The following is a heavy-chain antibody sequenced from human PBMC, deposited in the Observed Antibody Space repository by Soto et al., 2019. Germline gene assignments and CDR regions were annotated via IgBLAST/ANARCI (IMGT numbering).Heavy chain of an antibody. D-gene: IGHD2-15*01. J-gene: IGHJ6*02. CDR1: GGSLSGYY. Sequence: SETLSLTCAVYGGSLSGYYWSWIRQPPGKGLEWIGEINHSGSTNYNPSLKSRVTISVDTSKNQFSLKLSSVTAADTAVYYCARGRRGVVVAATLGYYYYGMDVWGQGTTVTVSS. CDR3: ARGRRGVVVAATLGYYYYGMDV. V-gene: IGHV4-34*01. CDR2: INHSGST.